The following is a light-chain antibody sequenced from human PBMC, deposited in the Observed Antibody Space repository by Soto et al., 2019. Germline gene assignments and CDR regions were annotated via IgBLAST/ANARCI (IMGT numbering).Light chain of an antibody. J-gene: IGKJ1*01. V-gene: IGKV3-11*01. CDR2: DSS. CDR3: QHRSNSPPTWT. Sequence: EIVLTQSPATLPLSPGERATLSCRASQRISTYLAWYQQKPGQAPRLLIYDSSNRATGIPPRFSGSGSGTDFTLTISSLESEDFAVYFCQHRSNSPPTWTFGQGTKVEIK. CDR1: QRISTY.